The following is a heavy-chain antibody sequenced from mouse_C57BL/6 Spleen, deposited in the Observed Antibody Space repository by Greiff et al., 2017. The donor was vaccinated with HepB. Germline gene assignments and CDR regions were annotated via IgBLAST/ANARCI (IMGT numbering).Heavy chain of an antibody. J-gene: IGHJ2*01. CDR2: INPSSGYN. V-gene: IGHV1-7*01. D-gene: IGHD1-1*01. CDR3: ARVPTVVAKDY. CDR1: GYTFTSYW. Sequence: VQLQQSGAELAKPGASVKLSCKASGYTFTSYWMHWVKQRPGQGLEWIGYINPSSGYNKYNQKFKDKATLTADKSSSTAYMQLSSLTSEDSAVYYCARVPTVVAKDYWGQGTTLTVSS.